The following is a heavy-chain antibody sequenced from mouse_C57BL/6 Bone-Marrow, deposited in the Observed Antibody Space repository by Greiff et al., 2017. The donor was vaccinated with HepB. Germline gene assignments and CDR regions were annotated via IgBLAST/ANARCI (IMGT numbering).Heavy chain of an antibody. V-gene: IGHV1-76*01. CDR3: ARRILRGYYFDY. CDR1: GYTFTDYY. Sequence: QVQLKQSGAELVRPGASVKLSCKASGYTFTDYYINWVKQRPGQGLEWIARIYPGSGNTYYNEKFKGKATLTAEKSSSTAYMQLSSLTSEDSAVYFCARRILRGYYFDYWGQGTTLTVSS. CDR2: IYPGSGNT. D-gene: IGHD1-1*01. J-gene: IGHJ2*01.